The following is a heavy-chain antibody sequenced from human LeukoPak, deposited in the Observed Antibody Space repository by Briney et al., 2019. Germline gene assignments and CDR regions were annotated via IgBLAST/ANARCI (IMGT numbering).Heavy chain of an antibody. CDR3: ARDRGYSGYDPEGFDY. J-gene: IGHJ4*02. Sequence: PGGSLRLSCAASGFTSSSYWMSWVRQAPGKGREWVANIKQDGSEKYYVDSVKGRLTISRDNAKNSLYLQMNSLRAEDTAVYYCARDRGYSGYDPEGFDYWGQGTLVTVSS. CDR2: IKQDGSEK. V-gene: IGHV3-7*01. D-gene: IGHD5-12*01. CDR1: GFTSSSYW.